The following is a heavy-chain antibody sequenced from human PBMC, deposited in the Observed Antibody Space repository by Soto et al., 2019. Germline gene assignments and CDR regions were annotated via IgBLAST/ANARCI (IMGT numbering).Heavy chain of an antibody. CDR3: ARETGENWTYEDH. Sequence: PXXTLSLPCSVSGAYLSDFSWSWIRLPAGKGLEWSGRITINGNTKKNPSFKSRVTMSIDTSRKHFSLDLKSATSADTALYYCARETGENWTYEDHWGPGTLGTVSS. J-gene: IGHJ4*02. V-gene: IGHV4-4*07. CDR2: ITINGNT. D-gene: IGHD1-7*01. CDR1: GAYLSDFS.